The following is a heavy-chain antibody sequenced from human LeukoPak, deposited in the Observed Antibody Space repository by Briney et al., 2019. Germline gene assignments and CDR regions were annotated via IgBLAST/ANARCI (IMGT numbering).Heavy chain of an antibody. J-gene: IGHJ1*01. CDR1: GASIDFEGYY. CDR2: IDHGGVT. V-gene: IGHV4-61*02. Sequence: PSQTLSLTCTVSGASIDFEGYYWSWVRQSAGKGLEWIGRIDHGGVTNYNPSLQSRVTISLDTSQKQFSLKLNSVTAADTAVYYCARGHDYYSEYFQHWGQGTLVSVSS. CDR3: ARGHDYYSEYFQH. D-gene: IGHD1-26*01.